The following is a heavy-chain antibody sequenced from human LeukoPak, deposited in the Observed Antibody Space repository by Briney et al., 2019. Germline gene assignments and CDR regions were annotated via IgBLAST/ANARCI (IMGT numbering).Heavy chain of an antibody. CDR2: IYYSGST. J-gene: IGHJ4*02. D-gene: IGHD5-12*01. Sequence: SETLSLICTVSGGSVNSGGYSWSWIRQHPGKGLEWIGYIYYSGSTYYNPSLKSRLSISMDTSKNQFSLNLTSVTGADTAVYYCARSGHSGYDFGYWGQGTLVTVSS. V-gene: IGHV4-31*03. CDR1: GGSVNSGGYS. CDR3: ARSGHSGYDFGY.